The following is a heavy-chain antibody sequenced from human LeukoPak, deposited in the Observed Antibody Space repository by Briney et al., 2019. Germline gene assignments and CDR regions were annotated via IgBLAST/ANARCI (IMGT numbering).Heavy chain of an antibody. D-gene: IGHD3-22*01. CDR2: IRYDGSNK. J-gene: IGHJ3*02. CDR1: GFTFSSYG. V-gene: IGHV3-30*02. CDR3: AKDRNPGGYYYDSSGEWDAFDI. Sequence: GGSLRLSCAASGFTFSSYGMHWVRQAPGKGLEWVAFIRYDGSNKYYADSVKGRFTISRDNSKNTLYLQMNSLRAEDTAVYYCAKDRNPGGYYYDSSGEWDAFDIWGQGTMVTVSS.